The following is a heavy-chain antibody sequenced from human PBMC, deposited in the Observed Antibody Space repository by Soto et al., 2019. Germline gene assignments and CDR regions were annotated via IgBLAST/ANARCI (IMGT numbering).Heavy chain of an antibody. J-gene: IGHJ6*02. V-gene: IGHV5-51*01. CDR3: ARHITMVRGVIPYYYGMDV. CDR2: IYPGDSDT. D-gene: IGHD3-10*01. CDR1: GYSFTSYW. Sequence: GESLKISCKGSGYSFTSYWIGWVRQMPGKGLEWMGIIYPGDSDTRYSPSFQGQVTISADKSISTAYLQWSSLKASDTAMYYCARHITMVRGVIPYYYGMDVWGQGTTVTVS.